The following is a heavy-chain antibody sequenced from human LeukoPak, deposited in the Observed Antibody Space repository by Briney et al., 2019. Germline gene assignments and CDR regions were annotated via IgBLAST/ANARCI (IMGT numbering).Heavy chain of an antibody. CDR2: IYDSGST. D-gene: IGHD1-26*01. CDR1: GGSISSSTYY. V-gene: IGHV4-39*01. Sequence: SETLSLTCTVSGGSISSSTYYWGWIRQPPGKGLEWIGNIYDSGSTYYNASLQSRVTISIDTSKNQFSLRLSSVTAADTAMYYCAKSGGYGLIDYWGQGTLVTVSS. J-gene: IGHJ4*02. CDR3: AKSGGYGLIDY.